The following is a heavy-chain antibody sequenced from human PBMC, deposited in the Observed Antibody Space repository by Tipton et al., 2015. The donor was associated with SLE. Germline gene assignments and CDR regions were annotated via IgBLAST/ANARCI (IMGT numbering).Heavy chain of an antibody. CDR1: GFTFSRYW. Sequence: SLRLSCATSGFTFSRYWMNWVRQAPGKGLEWVAIIKEDGSEKHYVDSVRGRFTISRDNAKNSLYLQMNSLRAEDTAVYYCARSSWGPDYWGQGTLVPVSS. J-gene: IGHJ4*02. V-gene: IGHV3-7*01. D-gene: IGHD6-13*01. CDR2: IKEDGSEK. CDR3: ARSSWGPDY.